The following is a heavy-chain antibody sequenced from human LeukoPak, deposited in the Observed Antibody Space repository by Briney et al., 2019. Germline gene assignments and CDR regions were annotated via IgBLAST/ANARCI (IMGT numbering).Heavy chain of an antibody. Sequence: SETLSLTCTVSGGSISLYYWSWIRQPPGKGLEWIGYIQNRGNTNYNPSLKSRVTMSVDTSKNQFSLKVRSVTAADTAVYYCARDRPGIAVAGDAFDIWGQGTMVTVSS. CDR1: GGSISLYY. D-gene: IGHD6-19*01. CDR3: ARDRPGIAVAGDAFDI. J-gene: IGHJ3*02. V-gene: IGHV4-59*01. CDR2: IQNRGNT.